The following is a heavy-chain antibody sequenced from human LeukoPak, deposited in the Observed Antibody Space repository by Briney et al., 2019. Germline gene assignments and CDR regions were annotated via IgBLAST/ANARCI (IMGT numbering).Heavy chain of an antibody. CDR3: ARRVSTCWYYFDY. CDR2: IYSGGST. D-gene: IGHD6-19*01. CDR1: GFTVSSNY. J-gene: IGHJ4*02. V-gene: IGHV3-53*04. Sequence: GGSLRLSCAASGFTVSSNYMSWVRQAPGKGLEWVSVIYSGGSTYYADSVKGRFTISRHNSKNTLYLQMNSLRAEDTAVYYCARRVSTCWYYFDYWGQGTLVTVSS.